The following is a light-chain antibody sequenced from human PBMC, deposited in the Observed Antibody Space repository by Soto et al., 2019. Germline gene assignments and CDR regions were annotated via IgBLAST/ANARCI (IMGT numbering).Light chain of an antibody. CDR1: QSIYEK. CDR3: QQYNRWPLT. J-gene: IGKJ4*01. CDR2: DAS. V-gene: IGKV3-15*01. Sequence: EIVMTQSPGTLSVSPGGRATLSCRASQSIYEKLAWYQQKPGQTPRLVIYDASTRATGTPGSFSGSGSGTEFTLTISSLQSEDFAVYYCQQYNRWPLTFGGGTKVDTK.